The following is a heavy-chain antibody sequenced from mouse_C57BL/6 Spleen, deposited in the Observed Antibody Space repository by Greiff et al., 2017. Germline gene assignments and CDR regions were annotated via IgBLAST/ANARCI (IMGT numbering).Heavy chain of an antibody. Sequence: VQLQQSGPELVKPGASVKISCKASGYTFTDYYMNWVKQSHGKSLEWIGDINPNNGGTSYNQKFKGKATLTVDKSSSTAYMELRSLTSEDSAVYYCARYDGYYTSTFDYWGQGTTLTVSS. CDR1: GYTFTDYY. CDR2: INPNNGGT. D-gene: IGHD2-3*01. J-gene: IGHJ2*01. CDR3: ARYDGYYTSTFDY. V-gene: IGHV1-26*01.